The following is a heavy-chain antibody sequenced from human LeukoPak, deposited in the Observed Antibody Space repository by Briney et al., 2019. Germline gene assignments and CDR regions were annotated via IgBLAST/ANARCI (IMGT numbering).Heavy chain of an antibody. Sequence: ASVKVSCKASGYTFTSYDINWVRQATGQGLEWMGWMNPNSGNTVYAQKFQGRVTMTRNTSISTAYMELSSLRSEDTAVYYCARGGVTSEYFDWLLSLTYYYYYYMDVWGKGTTVTISS. J-gene: IGHJ6*03. D-gene: IGHD3-9*01. V-gene: IGHV1-8*01. CDR2: MNPNSGNT. CDR1: GYTFTSYD. CDR3: ARGGVTSEYFDWLLSLTYYYYYYMDV.